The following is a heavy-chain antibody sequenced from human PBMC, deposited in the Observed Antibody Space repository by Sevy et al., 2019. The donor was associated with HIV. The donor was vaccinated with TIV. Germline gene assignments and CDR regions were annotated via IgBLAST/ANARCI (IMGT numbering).Heavy chain of an antibody. CDR2: IKSKPDGGTT. J-gene: IGHJ4*02. V-gene: IGHV3-15*01. CDR3: TTEYSISSDFLY. CDR1: GFTFSNAW. D-gene: IGHD6-6*01. Sequence: GGSLRLSCAASGFTFSNAWMSWVRQAPGKGLEWVGRIKSKPDGGTTDYAAPVKGRFTISRDDSKNTLNLQMNSLKTDNTAVYYCTTEYSISSDFLYWGQGTLVTVSS.